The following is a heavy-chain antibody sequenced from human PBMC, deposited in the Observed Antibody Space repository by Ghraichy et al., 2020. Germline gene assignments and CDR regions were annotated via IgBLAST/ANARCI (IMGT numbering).Heavy chain of an antibody. CDR2: IRYDGSNK. CDR1: GFTFSSYG. CDR3: AKFEYSSSHFDY. D-gene: IGHD6-6*01. V-gene: IGHV3-30*02. J-gene: IGHJ4*02. Sequence: GGSLRLSCAASGFTFSSYGMHWVRQAPGKGLEWVAFIRYDGSNKYYADSVKGRFTISRDNSKNTLYLQMNSLRAEDTAVYYCAKFEYSSSHFDYWGQGTLVTVSS.